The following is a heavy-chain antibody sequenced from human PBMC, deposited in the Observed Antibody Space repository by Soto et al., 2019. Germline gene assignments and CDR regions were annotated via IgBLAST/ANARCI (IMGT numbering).Heavy chain of an antibody. J-gene: IGHJ6*02. V-gene: IGHV1-69*01. D-gene: IGHD2-2*01. CDR1: GGTFSNYA. CDR3: ARSQGSSTSLEIYYYYYYGMDV. Sequence: QVQLVQSGAEVKKPGSSVKVSCKASGGTFSNYAISWVRKAPGQGLEWMGGIIPISGTANDAQKFQGGVTITAGESTSTAYMELSSLRSEDTAVYYCARSQGSSTSLEIYYYYYYGMDVWGPGTTVTVSS. CDR2: IIPISGTA.